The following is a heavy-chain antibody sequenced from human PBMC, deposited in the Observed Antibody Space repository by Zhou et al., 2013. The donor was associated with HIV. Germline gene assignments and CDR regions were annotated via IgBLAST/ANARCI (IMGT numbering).Heavy chain of an antibody. CDR1: GFTFSSYS. CDR2: ISSSSSFI. Sequence: EVQLVESGGGLVKPGGSLRLSCAASGFTFSSYSMNWVRQAPGKGLEWVSSISSSSSFIYYADSVKGRFTISRDNAKNSLYLQMNSLRAEDTAVYYCARDPPPPVQLPDYWGQGTLVTVSS. V-gene: IGHV3-21*01. CDR3: ARDPPPPVQLPDY. D-gene: IGHD1-1*01. J-gene: IGHJ4*02.